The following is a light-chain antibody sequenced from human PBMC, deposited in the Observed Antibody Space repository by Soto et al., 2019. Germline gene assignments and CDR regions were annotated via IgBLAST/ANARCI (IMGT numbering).Light chain of an antibody. J-gene: IGLJ2*01. CDR1: SSNIGAGYA. Sequence: QSVLSQPPSVSGAPGQTVTISCTGTSSNIGAGYAVHWYQQLPGTAPKLLIYAYNNRPSGVPDRFSGSKSGTSASLAITGLQAEDEADYYSQSYDDSLSGSVVFGGGTKLTVL. V-gene: IGLV1-40*01. CDR3: QSYDDSLSGSVV. CDR2: AYN.